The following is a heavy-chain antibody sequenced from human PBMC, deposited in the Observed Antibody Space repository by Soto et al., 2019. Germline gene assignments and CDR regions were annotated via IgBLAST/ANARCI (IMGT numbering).Heavy chain of an antibody. D-gene: IGHD6-6*01. Sequence: QVQLVESGGGVVQPGRPLRLSCAASGFTFSSYGMHWVRQAPGKGLEWVAVIWYDGSNKCYADSVKGRFTISRDNSKNTLYLQMNSLRAEDTAVYYCARGFSSIAGYFDYWGQGTLVTVSS. V-gene: IGHV3-33*01. CDR3: ARGFSSIAGYFDY. CDR2: IWYDGSNK. J-gene: IGHJ4*02. CDR1: GFTFSSYG.